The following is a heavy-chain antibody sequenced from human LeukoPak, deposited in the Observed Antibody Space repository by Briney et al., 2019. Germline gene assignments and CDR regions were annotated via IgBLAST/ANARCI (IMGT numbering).Heavy chain of an antibody. D-gene: IGHD2-2*01. Sequence: PSETLSLTCAVSGYSISSGHYWGWLRQPPGKGLEWIGNIYHSGSTYYNPSLKSRVTISLDTSKNQFSLKLSSVTAADTAMYYCARRDQRNWFDPWGQGTLVTVSS. J-gene: IGHJ5*02. CDR1: GYSISSGHY. CDR2: IYHSGST. CDR3: ARRDQRNWFDP. V-gene: IGHV4-38-2*01.